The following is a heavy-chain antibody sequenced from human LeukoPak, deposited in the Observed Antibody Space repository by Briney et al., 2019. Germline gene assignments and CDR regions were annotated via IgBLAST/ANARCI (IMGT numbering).Heavy chain of an antibody. CDR1: GGSISSSSYY. V-gene: IGHV4-39*07. Sequence: SETLSLTCTVSGGSISSSSYYWGWIRQPPGKGLEWIGSIYYSGSTYYNPSLKSRVTISVDTSKNQFSLKLSSVTAADTAVYYCARSPHSSSSAYYFDYWGQGTLVTVSS. CDR2: IYYSGST. D-gene: IGHD6-6*01. J-gene: IGHJ4*02. CDR3: ARSPHSSSSAYYFDY.